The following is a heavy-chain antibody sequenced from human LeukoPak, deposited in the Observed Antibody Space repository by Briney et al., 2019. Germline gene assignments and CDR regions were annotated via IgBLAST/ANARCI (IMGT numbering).Heavy chain of an antibody. V-gene: IGHV3-66*01. CDR1: GFTGSSNY. J-gene: IGHJ6*02. CDR2: ISGGGGT. Sequence: SGGSLRRSCAASGFTGSSNYMSWVRQAPGKGLEWVSIISGGGGTYYADSVKDRFTISRDNSKSTLYLQMKSLRAEDTAVYYCASRDKGYYYGLDVWGQGTTVTVSS. D-gene: IGHD5-24*01. CDR3: ASRDKGYYYGLDV.